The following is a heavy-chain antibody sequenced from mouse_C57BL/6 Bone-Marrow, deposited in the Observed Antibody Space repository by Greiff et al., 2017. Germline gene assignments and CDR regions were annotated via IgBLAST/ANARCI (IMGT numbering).Heavy chain of an antibody. Sequence: DVKLVESGGGLVQSGRSLRLSCATSGFTFSDFYMEWVRQAPGKGLEWIAASRNKANDYTTEYSASVKGRFIVSRDTSQGIIDLLMNALRAEDNAIYYCARDACYDYCAMDYWGQGTSVTVSS. CDR2: SRNKANDYTT. J-gene: IGHJ4*01. V-gene: IGHV7-1*01. CDR3: ARDACYDYCAMDY. CDR1: GFTFSDFY.